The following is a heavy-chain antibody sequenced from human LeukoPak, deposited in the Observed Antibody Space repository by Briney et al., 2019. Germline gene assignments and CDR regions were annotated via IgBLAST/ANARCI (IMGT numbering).Heavy chain of an antibody. V-gene: IGHV3-30*03. CDR3: ARSIAARHAPDY. J-gene: IGHJ4*02. Sequence: PGRSLRLSCAASGFTFSSYGMQWVRQTPGKGLEWVAVISYDGSNKYYADSVKGRFTISRDNSKNTLYLHLNSLRAEDTALYYCARSIAARHAPDYWGQGTVVTVSS. D-gene: IGHD6-6*01. CDR2: ISYDGSNK. CDR1: GFTFSSYG.